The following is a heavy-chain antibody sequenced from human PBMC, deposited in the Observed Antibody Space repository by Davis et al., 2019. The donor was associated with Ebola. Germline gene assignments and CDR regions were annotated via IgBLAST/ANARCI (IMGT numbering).Heavy chain of an antibody. D-gene: IGHD2-2*02. J-gene: IGHJ4*02. CDR3: AKLYTLNFDY. CDR2: IKQDGSEK. V-gene: IGHV3-7*03. CDR1: GFTFSSYW. Sequence: GESLKISCAASGFTFSSYWMSWVRQAPGKGLEWVANIKQDGSEKYYVDSVKGRFTISRDNAKNSLYLQMNSLRAEDTAVYYCAKLYTLNFDYWGQGTLVTVSS.